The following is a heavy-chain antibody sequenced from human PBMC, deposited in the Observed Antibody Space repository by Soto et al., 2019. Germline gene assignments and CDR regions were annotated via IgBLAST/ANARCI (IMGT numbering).Heavy chain of an antibody. D-gene: IGHD2-8*01. CDR3: AKDFGQSRYCINGVCFPDY. CDR2: ISYDGTYR. J-gene: IGHJ4*02. CDR1: GFTFSTHG. V-gene: IGHV3-30*18. Sequence: GSLRLSCIASGFTFSTHGMHWVRQAPGRGLEWVAVISYDGTYRYYADSVRGRFTISRDNSKNTLYLEMNSLRDEDTAVYHCAKDFGQSRYCINGVCFPDYGGQGTLVTVSS.